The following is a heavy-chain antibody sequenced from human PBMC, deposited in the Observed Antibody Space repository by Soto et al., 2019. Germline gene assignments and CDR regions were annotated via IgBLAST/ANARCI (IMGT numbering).Heavy chain of an antibody. D-gene: IGHD2-15*01. Sequence: SETLSLTCAVYGGSFSGYYWTWIRQSPGKGLEWIGYINYSGSTNYNPSLKSRVTISADTSKTQFSLRLGSVTAADTAVYCCARGGGGGSGEFDFWGHGTLVTVSS. CDR2: INYSGST. J-gene: IGHJ4*01. V-gene: IGHV4-34*01. CDR1: GGSFSGYY. CDR3: ARGGGGGSGEFDF.